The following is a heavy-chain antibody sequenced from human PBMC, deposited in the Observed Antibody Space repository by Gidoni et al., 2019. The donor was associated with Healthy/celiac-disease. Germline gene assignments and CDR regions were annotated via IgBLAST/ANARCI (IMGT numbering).Heavy chain of an antibody. V-gene: IGHV4-34*01. CDR1: GGSFSGYY. Sequence: QVQLQQWGAGPLKPSETLSLTCAVYGGSFSGYYWSGIRQPPGKGLEWIGEINHSGSTNYNPSLKSRVTISVDTSKNQFSLKLSSVTAADTAVYYCARNQGWAAADHYYYYYYGMDVWGQGTTVTVSS. CDR3: ARNQGWAAADHYYYYYYGMDV. J-gene: IGHJ6*02. CDR2: INHSGST. D-gene: IGHD6-13*01.